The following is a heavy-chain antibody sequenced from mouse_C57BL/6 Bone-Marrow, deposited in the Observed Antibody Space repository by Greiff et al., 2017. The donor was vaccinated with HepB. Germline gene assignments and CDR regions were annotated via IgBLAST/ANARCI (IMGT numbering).Heavy chain of an antibody. V-gene: IGHV1-69*01. CDR1: GYTFTSYW. Sequence: QVQLQQPGAELVMPGASVKLSCKASGYTFTSYWMHWVKQRPGQGLKWIGEIDPSDSYTNYNQKFKGKSTLTVDKSSSTAYMQLSSLTSEDSAVYYCARERAYYYGSSSYFDVWGTGTTVTVSS. CDR3: ARERAYYYGSSSYFDV. J-gene: IGHJ1*03. CDR2: IDPSDSYT. D-gene: IGHD1-1*01.